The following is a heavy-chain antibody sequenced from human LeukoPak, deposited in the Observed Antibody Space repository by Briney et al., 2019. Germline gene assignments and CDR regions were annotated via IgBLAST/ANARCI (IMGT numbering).Heavy chain of an antibody. Sequence: SETLSLTCTVSGGSISSYYWSWIRQPLGKGLEWIGYIYYSGSTNYNPSLKSRVTISLDTSKNQFSLKLSSVTAADTAVYYCARHYYDSDGYPATPFDYWGQGTLVTVSS. CDR3: ARHYYDSDGYPATPFDY. V-gene: IGHV4-59*08. CDR1: GGSISSYY. CDR2: IYYSGST. D-gene: IGHD3-22*01. J-gene: IGHJ4*02.